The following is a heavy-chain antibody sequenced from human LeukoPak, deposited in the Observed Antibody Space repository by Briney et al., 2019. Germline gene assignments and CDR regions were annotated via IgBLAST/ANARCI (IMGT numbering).Heavy chain of an antibody. CDR3: AKDRSSSWSFDY. D-gene: IGHD6-13*01. J-gene: IGHJ4*02. Sequence: PGGSLRLSCAASGFTFSSYGMHWVRQAPGKGREGVAVISYKGNNKEYADSVKGRFTISRDNSTNTLYLQMHSLRAEDTPVYYCAKDRSSSWSFDYWGLGTLVTVSS. CDR1: GFTFSSYG. V-gene: IGHV3-30*18. CDR2: ISYKGNNK.